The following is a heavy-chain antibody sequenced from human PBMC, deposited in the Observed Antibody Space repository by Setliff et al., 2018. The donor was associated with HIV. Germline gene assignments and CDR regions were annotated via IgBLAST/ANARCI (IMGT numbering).Heavy chain of an antibody. V-gene: IGHV1-3*03. CDR1: GYTFTGYY. CDR3: ARGALLAVFDFDH. J-gene: IGHJ4*02. Sequence: ASVKVSCKASGYTFTGYYLHWVRQAPGQSLEWMGWLNAGKGDTKFSQEFQGRITINWDTSASTAYLELRSLRSEDTAVYYCARGALLAVFDFDHWGQGTMVTVSS. D-gene: IGHD2-8*02. CDR2: LNAGKGDT.